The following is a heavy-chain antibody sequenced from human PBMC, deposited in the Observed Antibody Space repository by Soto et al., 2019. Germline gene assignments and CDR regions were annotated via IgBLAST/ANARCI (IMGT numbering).Heavy chain of an antibody. CDR1: GGTFSSYA. CDR2: IIPIFGTA. J-gene: IGHJ3*02. CDR3: ARDDTGEVGATEAFDI. D-gene: IGHD1-26*01. Sequence: QVQLVQSGAEVKKPGSSVKVSCKASGGTFSSYAISWVRQAPGQGLEWMGGIIPIFGTANYAQKFQGRVTITADESTSTAYMELSSLRSEDTAVYYCARDDTGEVGATEAFDIWGQGTMVTVSS. V-gene: IGHV1-69*01.